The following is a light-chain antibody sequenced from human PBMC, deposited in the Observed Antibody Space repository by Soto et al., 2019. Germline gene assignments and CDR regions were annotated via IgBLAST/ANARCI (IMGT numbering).Light chain of an antibody. CDR1: QSVSSK. CDR2: GAS. CDR3: QQYNNWPLT. V-gene: IGKV3D-15*01. J-gene: IGKJ4*01. Sequence: EIVMTQSPATLSVSPGESATLSCGASQSVSSKLAWYQQRPGQPPRLLIYGASFRATGTPARFSGSGSGTEFTLTISSLQSEDFAIYYCQQYNNWPLTFGGGTKVDIK.